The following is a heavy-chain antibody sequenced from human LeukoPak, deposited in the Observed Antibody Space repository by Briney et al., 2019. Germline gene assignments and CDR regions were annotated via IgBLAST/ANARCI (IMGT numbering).Heavy chain of an antibody. Sequence: QPGRSLRLSCAASAFTFSEYGMHWFRRAPGKGLEWVAVISYEGKTEYYADSVKGRFTISRDNSKNTLYLQMNNLRAEDTAVYYCAKEFPLVRSNVHWNFDLWGRGTLVTVSS. V-gene: IGHV3-30*18. CDR2: ISYEGKTE. CDR1: AFTFSEYG. J-gene: IGHJ2*01. CDR3: AKEFPLVRSNVHWNFDL. D-gene: IGHD3-10*01.